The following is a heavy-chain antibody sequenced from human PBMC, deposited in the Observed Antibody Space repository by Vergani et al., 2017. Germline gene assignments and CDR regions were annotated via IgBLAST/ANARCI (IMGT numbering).Heavy chain of an antibody. J-gene: IGHJ6*02. V-gene: IGHV1-18*01. CDR1: GYTFTSYG. Sequence: QVQLVQSGAEVKKPGASVKVSCKASGYTFTSYGISWVRQAPGQGLEWMGWISAYNGNTNYAQKLQGRVTMTTDTSTSTAYMELRSLRSDDTAVYYCARGRVDTAMVTPKEYYYYGMDVWGQGTTVTVSS. D-gene: IGHD5-18*01. CDR3: ARGRVDTAMVTPKEYYYYGMDV. CDR2: ISAYNGNT.